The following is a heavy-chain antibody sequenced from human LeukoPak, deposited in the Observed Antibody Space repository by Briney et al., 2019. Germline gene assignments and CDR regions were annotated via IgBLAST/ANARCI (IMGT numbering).Heavy chain of an antibody. D-gene: IGHD3-16*02. Sequence: ASVKVSCKASGYTFTSYGISWVRQAPGQGLEWMGWISAYNGNTNYAQKLQGRVTMTTDTSTSTAYMELRSLRSDDTAVYYCARGSVITFGGVIESRGPYYYYGMDVWGQGTTVTVSS. V-gene: IGHV1-18*01. CDR3: ARGSVITFGGVIESRGPYYYYGMDV. CDR1: GYTFTSYG. J-gene: IGHJ6*02. CDR2: ISAYNGNT.